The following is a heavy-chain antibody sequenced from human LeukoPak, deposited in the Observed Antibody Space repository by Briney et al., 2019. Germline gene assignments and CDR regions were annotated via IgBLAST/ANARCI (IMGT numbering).Heavy chain of an antibody. V-gene: IGHV3-7*03. D-gene: IGHD6-19*01. CDR3: AKDISPRPVPEYYFDY. CDR1: GFTFSSYA. J-gene: IGHJ4*02. Sequence: GGSLRLSCAASGFTFSSYAMSWVRQAPGKGLEWVANIKPDGNKKNYVGSVNGRFTISRDNAKNSLYLQMNSLRAEDTALYYCAKDISPRPVPEYYFDYWGQGTLVTVSS. CDR2: IKPDGNKK.